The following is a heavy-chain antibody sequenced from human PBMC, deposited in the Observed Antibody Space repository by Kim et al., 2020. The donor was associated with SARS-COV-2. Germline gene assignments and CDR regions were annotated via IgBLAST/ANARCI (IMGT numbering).Heavy chain of an antibody. V-gene: IGHV4-4*02. CDR2: IYHSGST. J-gene: IGHJ6*02. Sequence: SETLSLTCAVSGGSISSSNWWSWVRQPPGKGLEWIGEIYHSGSTNYNPSLKSRVTISVDKSKNQFSLKLSSVTAADTAVYYCARVDWGSGLYGMDVWGQGTTVTVSS. CDR1: GGSISSSNW. CDR3: ARVDWGSGLYGMDV. D-gene: IGHD3-10*01.